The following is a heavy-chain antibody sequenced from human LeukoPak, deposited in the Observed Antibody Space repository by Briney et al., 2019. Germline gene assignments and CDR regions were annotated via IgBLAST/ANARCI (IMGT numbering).Heavy chain of an antibody. CDR3: ARHQTLWFGELLAFDI. Sequence: SETLSLTCAVYGGSFSGYYWSWIRQPPGKGLEWIGEINHSGSTNYNPSLKSRVTISVDTSKNQFSLKLSSVTAADTAVYYCARHQTLWFGELLAFDIWGQGTMVTVSS. V-gene: IGHV4-34*01. J-gene: IGHJ3*02. D-gene: IGHD3-10*01. CDR1: GGSFSGYY. CDR2: INHSGST.